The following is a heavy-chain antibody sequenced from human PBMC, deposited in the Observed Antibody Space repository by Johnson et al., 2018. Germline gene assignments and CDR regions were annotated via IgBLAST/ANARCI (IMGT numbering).Heavy chain of an antibody. D-gene: IGHD1-26*01. CDR2: ISSSSSTI. CDR3: ARAIVGKGYFQH. J-gene: IGHJ1*01. Sequence: VQLVQSGGGLVKPGGSLRLSCVASGFTFSSYTMNWVRQAPGKGLEWVSSISSSSSTIYYAYSVKGRFTLSRDNAKNSLYLQMNSLRDEDTAVYYCARAIVGKGYFQHLGQGTLVTVSS. V-gene: IGHV3-21*01. CDR1: GFTFSSYT.